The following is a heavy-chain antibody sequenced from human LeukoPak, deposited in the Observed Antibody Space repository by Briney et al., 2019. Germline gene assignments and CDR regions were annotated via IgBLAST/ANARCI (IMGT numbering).Heavy chain of an antibody. V-gene: IGHV3-53*01. CDR3: ARDVSGYGPFDP. J-gene: IGHJ5*02. CDR2: IYPGGST. CDR1: GFSTNRNY. Sequence: GGSLRLSCAASGFSTNRNYMSWVRQAPGKELEWVSVIYPGGSTYYAESVKGRFTISRDNSKNTLFLQTNSLRAEDTAVYYCARDVSGYGPFDPWGQGALVTVSS. D-gene: IGHD5-12*01.